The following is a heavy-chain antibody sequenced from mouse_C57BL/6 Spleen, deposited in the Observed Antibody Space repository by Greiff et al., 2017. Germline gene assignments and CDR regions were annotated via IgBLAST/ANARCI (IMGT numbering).Heavy chain of an antibody. J-gene: IGHJ4*01. Sequence: VQLQQSGAELARPGASVKMSCKASGYTFTSYTMHWVKQRPGQGLEWIGYINPSSGYTKYNQKFKDKATLTADKSSSTAYMQLSSLTSEDSAVYYCARGNPYYYAMDYWGQGTSVTVSS. CDR2: INPSSGYT. V-gene: IGHV1-4*01. CDR3: ARGNPYYYAMDY. CDR1: GYTFTSYT.